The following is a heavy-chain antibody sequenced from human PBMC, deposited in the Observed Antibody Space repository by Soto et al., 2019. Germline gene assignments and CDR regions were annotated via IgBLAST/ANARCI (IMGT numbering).Heavy chain of an antibody. J-gene: IGHJ4*02. CDR2: ISAYNGNT. V-gene: IGHV1-18*01. CDR1: GYTFTSYG. CDR3: ARDSIAPSRHDPYYDFWSGYYLFDY. D-gene: IGHD3-3*01. Sequence: GASVKVSCKASGYTFTSYGISWVRQAPGQGLEWMGWISAYNGNTNYAQKLQGRVTMTTDTSTSTAYMELRSLRSDDTAVYYCARDSIAPSRHDPYYDFWSGYYLFDYWGQGTLVTVSS.